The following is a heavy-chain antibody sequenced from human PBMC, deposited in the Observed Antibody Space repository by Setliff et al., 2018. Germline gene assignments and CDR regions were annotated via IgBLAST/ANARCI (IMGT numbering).Heavy chain of an antibody. D-gene: IGHD6-13*01. CDR3: TRGGVAAAGKKGVFEH. J-gene: IGHJ5*02. CDR1: GYTLSRHY. V-gene: IGHV1-46*01. CDR2: INPGGGSA. Sequence: ASVKVSCKATGYTLSRHYMHWVRQAPGQGLEWMGIINPGGGSASIVEKFQGRVNMARETSTSTVYLEVNSLRSDDTAVYYCTRGGVAAAGKKGVFEHWGQGTLVTVSS.